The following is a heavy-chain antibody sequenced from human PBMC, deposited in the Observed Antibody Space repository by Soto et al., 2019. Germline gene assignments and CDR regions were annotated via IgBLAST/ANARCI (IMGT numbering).Heavy chain of an antibody. J-gene: IGHJ4*02. CDR3: AHSSGGTGDYGY. Sequence: QITLKESGPTLVKPTQTLTLTCSFSGFSLRTTGVGVGWIRQPPGKALEWLAHIYWNDDKRYSPSLKTRFTITKDTSKNQVVLTMTNTDPVDIATYYCAHSSGGTGDYGYWGQGALVTVSA. CDR2: IYWNDDK. V-gene: IGHV2-5*01. CDR1: GFSLRTTGVG. D-gene: IGHD3-9*01.